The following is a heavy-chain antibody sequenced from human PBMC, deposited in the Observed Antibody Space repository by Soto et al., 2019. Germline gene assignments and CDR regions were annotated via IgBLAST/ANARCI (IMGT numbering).Heavy chain of an antibody. CDR1: GGSFSGYY. J-gene: IGHJ5*02. CDR3: ARGRYSSSWYGWFDP. Sequence: TSETLSLTCAVYGGSFSGYYWSWNRQPPGKGLEWIGEINHSGSTNYNPSLKSRVTISVDTSKNQFSLKLSSVTAADTAVYYCARGRYSSSWYGWFDPWGQGTLVT. D-gene: IGHD6-13*01. V-gene: IGHV4-34*01. CDR2: INHSGST.